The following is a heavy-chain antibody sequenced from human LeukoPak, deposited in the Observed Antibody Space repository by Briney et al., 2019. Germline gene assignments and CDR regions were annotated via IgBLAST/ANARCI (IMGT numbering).Heavy chain of an antibody. Sequence: GGSLRLSCAASGFTFSSYEMNWVRQAPGKGLEWVSYISSSGSTIYYADSVKGRFTISRDNAKNSLYLQTNSLRAEDTAVYYCARDFATKYYYDSSGYYDEVWFDPWGQGTLVTVSS. CDR2: ISSSGSTI. CDR3: ARDFATKYYYDSSGYYDEVWFDP. CDR1: GFTFSSYE. V-gene: IGHV3-48*03. J-gene: IGHJ5*02. D-gene: IGHD3-22*01.